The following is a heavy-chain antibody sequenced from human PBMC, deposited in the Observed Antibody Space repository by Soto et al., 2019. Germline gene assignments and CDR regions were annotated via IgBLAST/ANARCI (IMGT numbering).Heavy chain of an antibody. CDR3: GKDRKEDAFWSGYYTYNGMDV. CDR1: GFTFSSHS. D-gene: IGHD3-3*01. J-gene: IGHJ6*02. CDR2: ISYDGRKK. Sequence: QEQLVESGGGVVQPGRSLRLSCEASGFTFSSHSLHWVRQAPGKGLEWVALISYDGRKKYYADSVKGRFTISIDYSRNTLYLEMNSPRTEDTAIYYCGKDRKEDAFWSGYYTYNGMDVWGQGTTVTVSS. V-gene: IGHV3-30*18.